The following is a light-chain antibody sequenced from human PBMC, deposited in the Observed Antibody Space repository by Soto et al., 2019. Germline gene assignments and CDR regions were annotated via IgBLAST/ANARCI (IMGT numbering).Light chain of an antibody. CDR1: QSVSAY. CDR3: QHYGSSLWT. V-gene: IGKV3-20*01. CDR2: GAS. Sequence: EIVLTQSPATLSLSPGERASLSCRASQSVSAYLVWNQQKPGQAPRLLIYGASSRATGIPDRFSGSGSGTDFTLTISRLEPEDFAVYYCQHYGSSLWTFGQGTKVDIK. J-gene: IGKJ1*01.